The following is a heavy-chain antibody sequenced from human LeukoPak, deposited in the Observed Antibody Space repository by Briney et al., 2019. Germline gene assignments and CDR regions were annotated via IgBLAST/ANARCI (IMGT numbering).Heavy chain of an antibody. Sequence: VASVKVSCKASGYALDRHGVSWLRQAPGQGVEWLGWASTYTERKSNAQHLQSRVTLAIDTSTNTVFMELRSLTSDDTAVYYCARVVSNSGINPDLCDAFDIWGQGTVVGVSS. D-gene: IGHD4-23*01. CDR2: ASTYTERK. V-gene: IGHV1-18*01. CDR3: ARVVSNSGINPDLCDAFDI. J-gene: IGHJ3*02. CDR1: GYALDRHG.